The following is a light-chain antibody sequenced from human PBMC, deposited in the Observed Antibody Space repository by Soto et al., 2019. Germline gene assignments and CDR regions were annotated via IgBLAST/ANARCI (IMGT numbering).Light chain of an antibody. CDR2: LDHGGFY. J-gene: IGLJ2*01. V-gene: IGLV4-60*02. Sequence: QLVLTQSSSASASLGSSVKVTCTLSSEHSTYIIAWHQQQPGEAPRYLMKLDHGGFYTKGSGVPDRFSGSGSGADRYLTISHLQFEDEADYYCETWDSNSQVFGGGTKLTVL. CDR1: SEHSTYI. CDR3: ETWDSNSQV.